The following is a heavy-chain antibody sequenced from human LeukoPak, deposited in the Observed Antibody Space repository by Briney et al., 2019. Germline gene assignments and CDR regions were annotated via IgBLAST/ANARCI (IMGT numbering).Heavy chain of an antibody. D-gene: IGHD3-22*01. Sequence: PGGSLRLSCAASGFTFSSYEMNWVRQAPGKGLEWVSYISSSGSTIYYADSVKGRFTISRDNAKNSLYLQMNSLRAEDTAVYYCARVYYYDSSGYLYWGQGTLVTVSS. V-gene: IGHV3-48*03. CDR3: ARVYYYDSSGYLY. CDR1: GFTFSSYE. CDR2: ISSSGSTI. J-gene: IGHJ4*02.